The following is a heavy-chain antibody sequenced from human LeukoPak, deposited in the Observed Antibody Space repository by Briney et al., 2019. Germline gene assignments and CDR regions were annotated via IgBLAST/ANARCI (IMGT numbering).Heavy chain of an antibody. Sequence: SVKVSCKASGGTFSSYAISWVRQAPGQGLEWMGGIIPIFGTANYAQKFQGRVTITADESTSTAYMELSSLRSEDTAVYYCASREIVGATLFDYWGQETLVTVSS. D-gene: IGHD1-26*01. CDR1: GGTFSSYA. CDR3: ASREIVGATLFDY. CDR2: IIPIFGTA. V-gene: IGHV1-69*13. J-gene: IGHJ4*02.